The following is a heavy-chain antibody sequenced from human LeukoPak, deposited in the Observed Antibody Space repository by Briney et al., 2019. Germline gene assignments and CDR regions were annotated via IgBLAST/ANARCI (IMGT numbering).Heavy chain of an antibody. CDR1: GFTVSSNY. CDR3: ARDLRITMIVVVTPNAFDI. V-gene: IGHV3-53*01. CDR2: IYSGGST. Sequence: PGGSLRLSCAASGFTVSSNYMSWVRQAPGKGLEWVSVIYSGGSTYYADSVKGRFTISRDNSKNTLYLQMNSLRAEDTAVYYCARDLRITMIVVVTPNAFDIWGQGTMVTVSS. J-gene: IGHJ3*02. D-gene: IGHD3-22*01.